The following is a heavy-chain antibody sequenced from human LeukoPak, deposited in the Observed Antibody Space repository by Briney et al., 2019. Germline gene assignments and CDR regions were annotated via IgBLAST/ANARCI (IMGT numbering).Heavy chain of an antibody. CDR1: GYSISGDYY. V-gene: IGHV4-38-2*02. J-gene: IGHJ5*02. D-gene: IGHD6-19*01. Sequence: SETLSLTCAVSGYSISGDYYWGWIRQPPGKGLEWIGSISHSGNTYYNPSLKSRVSMSVDTSRNQFSLNLSSVTAADTAVYYCAREGRSSGWYWFDPWGQGTLVTVSS. CDR3: AREGRSSGWYWFDP. CDR2: ISHSGNT.